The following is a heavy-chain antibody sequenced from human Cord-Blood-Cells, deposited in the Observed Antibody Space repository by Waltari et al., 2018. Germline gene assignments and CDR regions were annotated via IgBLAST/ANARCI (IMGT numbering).Heavy chain of an antibody. D-gene: IGHD7-27*01. Sequence: QVQLVQSGAEGKTPGASVKVSCKASGYTFPSYDINWVRQATGQGLEWMGWRNPNSGNTGYSQKFQGRVTITMNTSISTADMELSSLRSEDTAVYYCARGLGTGEANPWGQGTLVTVSS. CDR2: RNPNSGNT. CDR1: GYTFPSYD. V-gene: IGHV1-8*03. CDR3: ARGLGTGEANP. J-gene: IGHJ5*02.